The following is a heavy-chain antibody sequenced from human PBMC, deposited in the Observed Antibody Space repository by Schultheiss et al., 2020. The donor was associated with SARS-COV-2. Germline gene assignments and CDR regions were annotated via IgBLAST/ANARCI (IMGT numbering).Heavy chain of an antibody. CDR3: AREAYGSGSPDAFDI. J-gene: IGHJ3*02. Sequence: SETLSLTCTVSGGSISSGGYYWSWIRQPAGKGLEWIGRIYTSGSTNYNPSLKSRVTISVDTSKNQFSLKLSSVTAADTAVYYCAREAYGSGSPDAFDIWGQGTMVTVSS. CDR2: IYTSGST. D-gene: IGHD3-10*01. CDR1: GGSISSGGYY. V-gene: IGHV4-61*02.